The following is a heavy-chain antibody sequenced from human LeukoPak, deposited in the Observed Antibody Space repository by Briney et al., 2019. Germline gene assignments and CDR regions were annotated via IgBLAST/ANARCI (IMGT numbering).Heavy chain of an antibody. D-gene: IGHD3-3*01. CDR1: GGSFSGYY. J-gene: IGHJ5*02. CDR3: ARRYYDFWSGWFDP. V-gene: IGHV4-34*01. Sequence: SETLSLTCAVYGGSFSGYYWSWIRQPPGKGLEWIGEINHSGGTNYNPSLKSRVTISVDTSKNQFSLKLSSVTAADTAVYYCARRYYDFWSGWFDPWGQGTLVTVSS. CDR2: INHSGGT.